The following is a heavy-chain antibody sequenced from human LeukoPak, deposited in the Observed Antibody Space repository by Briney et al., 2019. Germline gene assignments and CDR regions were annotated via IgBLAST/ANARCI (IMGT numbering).Heavy chain of an antibody. D-gene: IGHD2-15*01. CDR3: ARDRIGSRGFDP. J-gene: IGHJ5*02. V-gene: IGHV3-30*01. CDR2: ISYDGSNK. CDR1: GFTFSSYA. Sequence: PGGSLRLSCAASGFTFSSYAMHWVRQAPGKGLEWVAVISYDGSNKYYADSVKGRFTISRDNSKNTLYLQMNSLRAEDTAVYYCARDRIGSRGFDPWGQGTLVTVSS.